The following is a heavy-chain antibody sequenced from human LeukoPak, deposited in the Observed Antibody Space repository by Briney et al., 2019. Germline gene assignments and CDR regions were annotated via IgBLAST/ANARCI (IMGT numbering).Heavy chain of an antibody. J-gene: IGHJ4*02. Sequence: PGGSLRLSCTASGFTFSTSAMNWVRQAPGKGLEWLSFISRSSRTIYYADSVKGRFTISRDNAKNSLYLQMNSLRAEDTAVYYCARERFGSFDYWGQGTLVTVSS. CDR2: ISRSSRTI. D-gene: IGHD3-10*01. CDR1: GFTFSTSA. CDR3: ARERFGSFDY. V-gene: IGHV3-48*04.